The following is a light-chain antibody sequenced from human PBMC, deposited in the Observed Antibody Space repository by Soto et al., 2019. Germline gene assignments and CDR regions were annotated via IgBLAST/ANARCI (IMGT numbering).Light chain of an antibody. CDR3: CSYAGSNIVV. J-gene: IGLJ2*01. CDR1: NSDVGTYNL. V-gene: IGLV2-23*01. CDR2: EGI. Sequence: QSALTQPASVSGSPGQSITISCTGSNSDVGTYNLVSWYRQYPGKAPQLMIYEGIKRPSGVSNRFSGSKSGNTASLRISGLQAEDEADYYCCSYAGSNIVVFGGGTKVTVI.